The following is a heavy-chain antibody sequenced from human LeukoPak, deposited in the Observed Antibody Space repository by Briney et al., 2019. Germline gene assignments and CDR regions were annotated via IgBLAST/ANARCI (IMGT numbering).Heavy chain of an antibody. D-gene: IGHD5-12*01. Sequence: KPSETLSLTCTVSGGSMSSYYWSWIRPPPGKGREWIGYIYYSGSTNYNPSLKSRVTISVDTSKNQFSLKLSSVTAADTAVYYCARGRGYSGILRVQNYYYMDVWGKGTTVTVSS. CDR3: ARGRGYSGILRVQNYYYMDV. V-gene: IGHV4-59*01. CDR2: IYYSGST. CDR1: GGSMSSYY. J-gene: IGHJ6*03.